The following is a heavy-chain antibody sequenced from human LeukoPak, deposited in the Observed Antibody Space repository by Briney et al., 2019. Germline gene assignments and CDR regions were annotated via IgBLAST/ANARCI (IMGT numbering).Heavy chain of an antibody. CDR1: GVSISSYY. CDR2: IFYSGST. J-gene: IGHJ4*02. CDR3: SGWGLANGFFDG. D-gene: IGHD6-19*01. Sequence: SETLSLTCTVSGVSISSYYWSWIRHSPGKGLEWIGYIFYSGSTSYNPSLKARVSMSIDTSNNQFSLKLSSVTAADAAMYATSGWGLANGFFDGWGQGTLVTVSS. V-gene: IGHV4-59*01.